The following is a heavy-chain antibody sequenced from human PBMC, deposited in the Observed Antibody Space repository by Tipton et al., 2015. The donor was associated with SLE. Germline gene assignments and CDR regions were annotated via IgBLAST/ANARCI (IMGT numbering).Heavy chain of an antibody. CDR2: ITHRGSI. CDR3: ARDLGASGSESYSDWFDP. J-gene: IGHJ5*02. V-gene: IGHV4-39*07. CDR1: GGSISSSSSYY. D-gene: IGHD3-10*01. Sequence: TLSLTCAVYGGSISSSSSYYWAWIRQPAGKGLEWIGGITHRGSINYNPSLKSRVTISVDTSKNQFSLRLTSVTAAATAVYYCARDLGASGSESYSDWFDPWGQGTLVTVAS.